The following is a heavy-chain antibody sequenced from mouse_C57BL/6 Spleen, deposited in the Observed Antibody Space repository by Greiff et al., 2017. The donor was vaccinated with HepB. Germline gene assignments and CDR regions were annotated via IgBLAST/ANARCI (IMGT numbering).Heavy chain of an antibody. CDR1: GYTFTSYW. V-gene: IGHV1-72*01. CDR2: IDPNSGGT. CDR3: ARCGFTTVVEDYAMDY. Sequence: QVQLQQPGAELVKPGASVKLSCQASGYTFTSYWMHWVKQRPGRGLEWIGRIDPNSGGTKYNEKFKSKATLTVDKPSSTAYMQLSSLTSEDSAVYYCARCGFTTVVEDYAMDYWGQGTSVTVSS. J-gene: IGHJ4*01. D-gene: IGHD1-1*01.